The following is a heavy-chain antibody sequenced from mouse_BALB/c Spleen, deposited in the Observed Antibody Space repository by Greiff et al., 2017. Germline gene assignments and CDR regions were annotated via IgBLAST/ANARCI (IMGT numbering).Heavy chain of an antibody. CDR3: ARRDYYAMDY. CDR2: INPNNGDT. Sequence: EVQLQQSGPELVKPGASVKMSCKASGYTFTDYYMKWVKQSQGKSLEWIGAINPNNGDTFYNQKFKGKATLTVDKSSSTAYMQLNSLTSEDSAVYYCARRDYYAMDYWGQGTSVTVAS. V-gene: IGHV1-26*01. CDR1: GYTFTDYY. J-gene: IGHJ4*01.